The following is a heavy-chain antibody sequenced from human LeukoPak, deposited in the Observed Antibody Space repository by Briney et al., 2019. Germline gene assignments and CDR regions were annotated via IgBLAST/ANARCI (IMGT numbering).Heavy chain of an antibody. V-gene: IGHV3-43*01. J-gene: IGHJ6*03. CDR1: GFTIDDYT. CDR2: ISWDGGST. CDR3: AKGNYYYYYMDV. Sequence: GSLRHSCAASGFTIDDYTMHWVRQAPGKGLEWISLISWDGGSTYYADSVKGRFTISRDNSKNSLYLQMNSLRTEDTALYYCAKGNYYYYYMDVWGKGTTVTVSS.